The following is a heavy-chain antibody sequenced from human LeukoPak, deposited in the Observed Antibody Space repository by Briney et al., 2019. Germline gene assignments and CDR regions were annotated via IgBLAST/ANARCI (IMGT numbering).Heavy chain of an antibody. Sequence: GASVKVSCKASGYTFTGYYMHWVRQAPGQGLEWMGWINPNSGGTNYAQKFQGRVTMTRDTSISTAYMELSRLRSDDTAVYYCARPTKDSSGLMGPRGDYWGQGTLVTVSS. J-gene: IGHJ4*02. D-gene: IGHD3-22*01. CDR3: ARPTKDSSGLMGPRGDY. CDR1: GYTFTGYY. V-gene: IGHV1-2*02. CDR2: INPNSGGT.